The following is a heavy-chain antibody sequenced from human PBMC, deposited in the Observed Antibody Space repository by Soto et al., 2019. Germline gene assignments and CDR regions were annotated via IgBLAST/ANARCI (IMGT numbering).Heavy chain of an antibody. CDR3: ARDRLGVSVTGGGFDS. Sequence: QVQLVQYGGEVKKPGASVKVSCKASGYTLSNFGLSWVRQAPGQGLELMGWISPYNGNTNYAQKLQGRLTMTTDTSTSTAYMELRSLRSDDTAVYYCARDRLGVSVTGGGFDSWGQGTLVTVSS. J-gene: IGHJ4*02. D-gene: IGHD2-8*01. V-gene: IGHV1-18*01. CDR1: GYTLSNFG. CDR2: ISPYNGNT.